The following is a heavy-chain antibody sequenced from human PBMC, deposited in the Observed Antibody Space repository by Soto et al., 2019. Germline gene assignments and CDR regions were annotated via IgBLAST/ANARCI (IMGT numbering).Heavy chain of an antibody. V-gene: IGHV4-31*03. CDR1: GGSISSGGYY. CDR3: ARYYIWSGYYMAY. D-gene: IGHD3-3*01. J-gene: IGHJ4*02. CDR2: IYYSGST. Sequence: QVQLQESGPGLVKPSQTLSLTCTVSGGSISSGGYYWSWIRQHPGTGLEWIGYIYYSGSTYYIPSLTSRVTISAHTSKNQFSLKLISVTAADTAVYYCARYYIWSGYYMAYWGQGTLVTVSS.